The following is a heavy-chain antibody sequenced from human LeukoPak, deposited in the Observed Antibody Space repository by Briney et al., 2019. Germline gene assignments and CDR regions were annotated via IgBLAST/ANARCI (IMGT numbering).Heavy chain of an antibody. CDR3: ARVFLRPYADYYYGMDV. CDR1: GYTFTGYY. CDR2: INPNSGGT. J-gene: IGHJ6*02. Sequence: ASVKVSCKASGYTFTGYYMHWVRQAPGQGLEWMGWINPNSGGTNYAQKFLGRVTMTRDTSISTAYMELSRLRSDDTAVYYCARVFLRPYADYYYGMDVWGQGTTVTVSS. V-gene: IGHV1-2*02. D-gene: IGHD2-2*01.